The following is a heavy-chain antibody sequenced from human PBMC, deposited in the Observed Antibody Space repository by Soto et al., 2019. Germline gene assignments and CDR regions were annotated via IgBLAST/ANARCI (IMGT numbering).Heavy chain of an antibody. CDR2: IIPIIGII. CDR3: AGDPDRHYNDSHAYSYP. CDR1: GGTFSTYT. Sequence: QVQLVQSGAEVKKPGSSVKVSCKAPGGTFSTYTITWVRQAPGQGLEWMGRIIPIIGIINYAQKFQGRVTITADKSSGTAYMELTRLRSDDTAVYYFAGDPDRHYNDSHAYSYPWGQGTLVTVSS. D-gene: IGHD3-22*01. J-gene: IGHJ5*02. V-gene: IGHV1-69*08.